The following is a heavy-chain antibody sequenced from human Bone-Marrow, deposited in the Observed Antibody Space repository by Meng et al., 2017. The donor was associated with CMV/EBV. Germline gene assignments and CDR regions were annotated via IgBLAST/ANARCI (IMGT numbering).Heavy chain of an antibody. V-gene: IGHV4-59*01. CDR1: GGSISSYY. J-gene: IGHJ6*02. CDR2: IYYSGST. Sequence: GSLRLSCTVSGGSISSYYWSWIRQPPGKGLEWIGYIYYSGSTNYNPSLKSRVTISVDTSKNQFSLKLSSVTAADTAVYYCARRIGYCSSTSCFYYYYGMDVWGQGTTVTVSS. CDR3: ARRIGYCSSTSCFYYYYGMDV. D-gene: IGHD2-2*01.